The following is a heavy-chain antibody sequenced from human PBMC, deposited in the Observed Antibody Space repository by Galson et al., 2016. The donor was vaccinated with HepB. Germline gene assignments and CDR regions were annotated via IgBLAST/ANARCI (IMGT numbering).Heavy chain of an antibody. D-gene: IGHD4-17*01. CDR3: VRQSYGDFPSDY. Sequence: SVKVSCKASGYIFTSYYIHWVRQAPGQGLEWMGRITPSGGATTFAQKFQGRVTLTRDTSTNTVYMELSSLRSEDTAMYCCVRQSYGDFPSDYWGQGTLVTVSS. V-gene: IGHV1-46*01. J-gene: IGHJ4*02. CDR1: GYIFTSYY. CDR2: ITPSGGAT.